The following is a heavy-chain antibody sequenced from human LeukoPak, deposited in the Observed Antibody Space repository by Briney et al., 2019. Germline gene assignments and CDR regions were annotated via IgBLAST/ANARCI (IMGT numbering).Heavy chain of an antibody. CDR3: AALRARVAGSFDY. CDR2: INPNSGGT. J-gene: IGHJ4*02. D-gene: IGHD6-19*01. V-gene: IGHV1-2*06. Sequence: ASVNVSCTASGYTFTVYYMHWVRQAPGQGLEWMGRINPNSGGTNYAQKFQGRVTMTRDTSISTAYMELSRLRSDDTAVYYCAALRARVAGSFDYWGQGTLVTVSS. CDR1: GYTFTVYY.